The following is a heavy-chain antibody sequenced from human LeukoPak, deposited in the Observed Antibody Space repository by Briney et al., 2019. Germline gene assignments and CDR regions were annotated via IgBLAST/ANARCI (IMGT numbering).Heavy chain of an antibody. V-gene: IGHV3-48*03. CDR2: IDSRGSAI. Sequence: GGSLRLSCAASGFTFINYEMHWVRQAPGKGLEWVSYIDSRGSAIYYADSVKGRFTMSRDNAKNSLYLQMNSLRAEDTAVYYCARGAQYWTRGSFDYWGQGALVTVSS. CDR3: ARGAQYWTRGSFDY. J-gene: IGHJ4*02. D-gene: IGHD3-10*01. CDR1: GFTFINYE.